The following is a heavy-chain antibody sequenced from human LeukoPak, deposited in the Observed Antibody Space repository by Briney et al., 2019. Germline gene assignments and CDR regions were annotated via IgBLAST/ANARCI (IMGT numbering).Heavy chain of an antibody. CDR3: ARVGMTMVRGVQGNNWFDP. Sequence: ASVKVSCKASGYTFTSYDMNWVRQATGQGLEWMGWMNPNSGNTGDAQKFQGRVTITRNTSISTAYMELSSLRSEDTAVYYCARVGMTMVRGVQGNNWFDPWGQGTLVTVSS. CDR1: GYTFTSYD. CDR2: MNPNSGNT. D-gene: IGHD3-10*01. J-gene: IGHJ5*02. V-gene: IGHV1-8*03.